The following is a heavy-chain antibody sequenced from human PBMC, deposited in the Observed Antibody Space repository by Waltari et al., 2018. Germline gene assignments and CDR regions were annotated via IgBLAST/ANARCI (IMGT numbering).Heavy chain of an antibody. CDR3: ARSIAAAGPFDY. J-gene: IGHJ4*02. V-gene: IGHV4-38-2*01. D-gene: IGHD6-13*01. CDR2: IYHSGST. CDR1: GYSIRSGHY. Sequence: QVQLQQWGAGLLTPSETLSLTCAVSGYSIRSGHYWHWIRQPPGKGLEWIGSIYHSGSTYYNPSLKSRVTISVDTSKNQFSLKLSSVTAADTAVYYCARSIAAAGPFDYWGQGTLVTVSS.